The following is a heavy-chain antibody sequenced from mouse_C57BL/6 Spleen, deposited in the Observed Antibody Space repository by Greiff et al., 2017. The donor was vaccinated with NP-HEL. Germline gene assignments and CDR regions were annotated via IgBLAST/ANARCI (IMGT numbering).Heavy chain of an antibody. D-gene: IGHD2-4*01. V-gene: IGHV5-17*01. CDR1: GFTFSDYG. J-gene: IGHJ3*01. Sequence: EVQGVESGGGLVKPGGSLKLSCAASGFTFSDYGMHWVRQAPEKGLEWVAYISSGSSTIYYADTVKGRFTISRDNAKNTLFLQMTSLRSEDTAMYYCARAGYDYDPFAYWGQGTLVTVSA. CDR3: ARAGYDYDPFAY. CDR2: ISSGSSTI.